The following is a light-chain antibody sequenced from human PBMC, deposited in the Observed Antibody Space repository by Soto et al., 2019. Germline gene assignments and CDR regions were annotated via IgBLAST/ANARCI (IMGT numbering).Light chain of an antibody. CDR1: QSVSNNY. V-gene: IGKV3-20*01. J-gene: IGKJ1*01. CDR3: QQYGSPGT. Sequence: EIGLTQSPGTLSLSPGERATLSCRASQSVSNNYLAWYQQKPGQAPRLLIYGASNRATGIPDRFSGSGSGTDFTLTISRLEPEDFAVYYCQQYGSPGTFGQGTKVEI. CDR2: GAS.